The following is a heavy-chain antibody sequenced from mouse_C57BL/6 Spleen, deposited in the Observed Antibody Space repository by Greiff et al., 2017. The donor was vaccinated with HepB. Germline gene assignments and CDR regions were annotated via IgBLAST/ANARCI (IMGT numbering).Heavy chain of an antibody. D-gene: IGHD2-4*01. Sequence: QVQLQQPGAELVKPGASVKLSCKASGYTFTSYWMHWVKQRPGQGLEWIGMIHPNSGSTNYNEKFKSKATLTVDKSSSTAYMQLSSLTSEDSAVYYCARPIYYDYGFDYWGQGTTRTVSS. CDR1: GYTFTSYW. V-gene: IGHV1-64*01. J-gene: IGHJ2*01. CDR2: IHPNSGST. CDR3: ARPIYYDYGFDY.